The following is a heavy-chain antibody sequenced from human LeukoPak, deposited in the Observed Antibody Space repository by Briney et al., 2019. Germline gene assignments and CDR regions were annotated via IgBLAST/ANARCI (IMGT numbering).Heavy chain of an antibody. J-gene: IGHJ4*02. D-gene: IGHD3-3*01. CDR1: GFTFDDYA. CDR3: AKAWSGYYFDY. Sequence: GGSLRLSCAASGFTFDDYAMHWVRQPPGKGLEWVSGISWNSGTIGYADSVKGRFTISRDNAKNSLYLQMNSLRAEDTALYYCAKAWSGYYFDYWGQGTLVAVSS. V-gene: IGHV3-9*01. CDR2: ISWNSGTI.